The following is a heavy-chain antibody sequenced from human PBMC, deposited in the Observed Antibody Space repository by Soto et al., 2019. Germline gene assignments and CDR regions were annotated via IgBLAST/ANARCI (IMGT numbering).Heavy chain of an antibody. Sequence: ASRTISCEGSEYSLTNYCIGWVSHLPGKGLEWMGIIYPGDSDTRYSPSFQGQVTISADKSISTAYLQWSSLKASDTAMYYCARARGYGFRDAFDSWGQGTMVTISS. CDR1: EYSLTNYC. V-gene: IGHV5-51*01. CDR2: IYPGDSDT. CDR3: ARARGYGFRDAFDS. J-gene: IGHJ3*02. D-gene: IGHD5-12*01.